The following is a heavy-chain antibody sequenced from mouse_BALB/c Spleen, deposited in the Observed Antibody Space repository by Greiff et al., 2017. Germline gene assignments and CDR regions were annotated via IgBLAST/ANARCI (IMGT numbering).Heavy chain of an antibody. CDR1: GFTFSSYA. V-gene: IGHV5-9-3*01. Sequence: DVKLVESGGGLVKPGGSLKLSCAASGFTFSSYAMSWVRQTPEKRLEWVATISSGGSYTYYPDSVKGRFTISRDNAKNTLYLQMSSLRSEDTAMYYCAIHYYGYDAMDYWGQGTSVTVSS. D-gene: IGHD1-2*01. CDR3: AIHYYGYDAMDY. CDR2: ISSGGSYT. J-gene: IGHJ4*01.